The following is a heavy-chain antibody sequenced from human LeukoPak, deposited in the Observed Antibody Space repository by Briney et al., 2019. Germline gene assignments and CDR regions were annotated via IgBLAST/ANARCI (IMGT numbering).Heavy chain of an antibody. CDR1: GGSISSSNW. V-gene: IGHV4-4*02. J-gene: IGHJ4*02. CDR2: IYHSGST. CDR3: ARVSGYSYGFFEY. D-gene: IGHD5-18*01. Sequence: SETLSLTCAVSGGSISSSNWWSWGRQPPGKGLEGIGEIYHSGSTNYNPSLKSRVTISVDKSKNQFSLKLSCVTAADTAVYYCARVSGYSYGFFEYWGQGTLVTVSS.